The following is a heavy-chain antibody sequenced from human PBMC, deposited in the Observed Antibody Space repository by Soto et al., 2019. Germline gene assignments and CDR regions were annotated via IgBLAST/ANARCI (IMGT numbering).Heavy chain of an antibody. Sequence: GGSLRLSCAASGFTFSAYAMNWVRQAPGKGLEWVSAISGGGGSTYYADSVKGRVTISRDNSKNTLYLQMNSLRAEDTAVYYCAKVSLGALTFTDYYYYGLDVWGQGTTVTVSS. J-gene: IGHJ6*02. D-gene: IGHD1-26*01. V-gene: IGHV3-23*01. CDR3: AKVSLGALTFTDYYYYGLDV. CDR1: GFTFSAYA. CDR2: ISGGGGST.